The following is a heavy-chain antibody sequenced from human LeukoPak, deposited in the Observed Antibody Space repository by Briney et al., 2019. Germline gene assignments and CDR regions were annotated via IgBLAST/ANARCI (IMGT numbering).Heavy chain of an antibody. Sequence: SETLSLTCSVSGGSISSYYWSWIRQPPGKGLEWIGYIYYSGSTNYNPSLKSRVTISVDTSKNQFSLKLSSVTAADTAVYYCASTEVVVAATHFDYWGQGTLVTVSS. V-gene: IGHV4-59*08. D-gene: IGHD2-15*01. CDR3: ASTEVVVAATHFDY. CDR1: GGSISSYY. J-gene: IGHJ4*02. CDR2: IYYSGST.